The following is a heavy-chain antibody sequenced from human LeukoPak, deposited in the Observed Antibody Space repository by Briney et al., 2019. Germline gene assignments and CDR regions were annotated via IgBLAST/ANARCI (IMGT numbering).Heavy chain of an antibody. CDR3: ARDEHQYYSESSGRFDY. J-gene: IGHJ4*02. CDR2: ISGSSSHI. V-gene: IGHV3-11*06. Sequence: GGSLRLSCEASGFTFSDYYLSWIGHAPGKGLEGISYISGSSSHINYADSVKGRFTISRDNAKKSVYLQRDSLRAEDTAVYYCARDEHQYYSESSGRFDYWGQGTLVTVSS. CDR1: GFTFSDYY. D-gene: IGHD3-22*01.